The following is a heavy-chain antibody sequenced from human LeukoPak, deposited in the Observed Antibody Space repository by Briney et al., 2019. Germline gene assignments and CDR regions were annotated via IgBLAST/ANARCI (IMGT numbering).Heavy chain of an antibody. CDR3: ARVKVNYYDSSGYYYFDY. CDR1: GGSISSHY. CDR2: IYYSGST. Sequence: SGTLSLTCTVSGGSISSHYWSWIRQPPGKGLEWIGYIYYSGSTNYNPPLKSRVTISVDTSKNQFSLKLSSVTAADTAVYYCARVKVNYYDSSGYYYFDYWGQGTLVTVSS. D-gene: IGHD3-22*01. J-gene: IGHJ4*02. V-gene: IGHV4-59*11.